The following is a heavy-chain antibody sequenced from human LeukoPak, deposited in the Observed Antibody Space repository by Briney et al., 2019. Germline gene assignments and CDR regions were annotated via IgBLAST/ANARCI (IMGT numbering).Heavy chain of an antibody. CDR2: IYYSGST. V-gene: IGHV4-59*08. D-gene: IGHD6-19*01. CDR3: AREAVCSGCHYFDY. Sequence: SETLSLTCTVSGGSISSYYWSRIRQPPGKGLEWIGYIYYSGSTNYNPSLKSRVTISVDTSKNQFSLKLSSVTAADTAVYYCAREAVCSGCHYFDYWGQGTLVTVSS. J-gene: IGHJ4*02. CDR1: GGSISSYY.